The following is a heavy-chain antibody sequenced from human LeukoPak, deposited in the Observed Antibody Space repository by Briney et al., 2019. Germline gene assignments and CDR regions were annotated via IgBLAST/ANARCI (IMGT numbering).Heavy chain of an antibody. CDR2: ISSSGSTI. D-gene: IGHD3-22*01. CDR3: AYYYDSSGYYAPFDY. CDR1: GFTFSSYE. V-gene: IGHV3-48*03. Sequence: PGGSLRLSCAASGFTFSSYEMNWVRQAPGKGLEWVSYISSSGSTIYYADSVKGRFTISRDNAKNSLYLQMNSLRAEDTAVYYCAYYYDSSGYYAPFDYWGQGTLVTVSS. J-gene: IGHJ4*02.